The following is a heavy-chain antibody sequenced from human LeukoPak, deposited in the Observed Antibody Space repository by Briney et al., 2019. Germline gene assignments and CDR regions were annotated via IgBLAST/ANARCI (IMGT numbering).Heavy chain of an antibody. CDR1: GFIFRNYY. J-gene: IGHJ6*02. Sequence: GGSLRLSCVASGFIFRNYYMSWVRQAPGKGLEWISAINGSGTTTYYADSVKGRFTISRGNSKNTLYLHMDRLRAEDTATYFCCDGMDVWGQGTTVAVSS. CDR2: INGSGTTT. CDR3: CDGMDV. V-gene: IGHV3-23*01.